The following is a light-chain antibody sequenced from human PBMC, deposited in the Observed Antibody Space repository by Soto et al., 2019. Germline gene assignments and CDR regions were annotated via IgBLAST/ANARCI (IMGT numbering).Light chain of an antibody. CDR2: AAS. Sequence: DIQMTQSPSSLSASVGDRVTITCRASQSISSHLNWYQQKPGKAPNLLIYAASSLQSGVPSRFSGSGSGTDFTLTINNLQPEDFATYFCQPSYSNSLFGKGTKV. V-gene: IGKV1-39*01. J-gene: IGKJ1*01. CDR3: QPSYSNSL. CDR1: QSISSH.